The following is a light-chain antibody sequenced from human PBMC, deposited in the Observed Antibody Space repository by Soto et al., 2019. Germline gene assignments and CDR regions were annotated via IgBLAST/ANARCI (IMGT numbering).Light chain of an antibody. CDR3: LQFDISPLYT. CDR1: QSVSSSS. V-gene: IGKV3-20*01. Sequence: EIVLTQSPGTLSLSPGERATLSCRASQSVSSSSLTCYQQKPGQAPRLLIYGASTRATGIPDRFSGSGSGTGFSLTISRLEPEDFAVYYCLQFDISPLYTFGQGTKVDIK. CDR2: GAS. J-gene: IGKJ2*01.